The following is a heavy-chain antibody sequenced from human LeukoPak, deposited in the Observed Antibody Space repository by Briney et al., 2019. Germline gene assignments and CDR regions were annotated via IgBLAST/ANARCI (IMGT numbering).Heavy chain of an antibody. CDR2: ISSSGSTI. Sequence: GGSLRLSCAASGFTFSDYYMSWIRQAPGKGLEWVSYISSSGSTIYFADSVKGRFTISRDNAKNLLYLQMNSLRAEDTAVYYCASGSSSSGYYYGMDVWGQGTTVTVSS. V-gene: IGHV3-11*01. CDR1: GFTFSDYY. J-gene: IGHJ6*02. CDR3: ASGSSSSGYYYGMDV. D-gene: IGHD6-6*01.